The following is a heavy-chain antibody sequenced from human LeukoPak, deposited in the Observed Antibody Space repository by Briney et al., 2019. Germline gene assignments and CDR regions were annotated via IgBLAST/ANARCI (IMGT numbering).Heavy chain of an antibody. CDR2: INPNSGGT. CDR1: GYTFTGYY. CDR3: AGPDVDTAMVTYYYYYGMDV. Sequence: ASVKVSCKASGYTFTGYYMHWVRQAPGQGLEWMGWINPNSGGTNYAQKFQGRVTMTRDTSISTAYMELSRLRSDDTAVYYCAGPDVDTAMVTYYYYYGMDVWGQGTTVTVSS. V-gene: IGHV1-2*02. J-gene: IGHJ6*02. D-gene: IGHD5-18*01.